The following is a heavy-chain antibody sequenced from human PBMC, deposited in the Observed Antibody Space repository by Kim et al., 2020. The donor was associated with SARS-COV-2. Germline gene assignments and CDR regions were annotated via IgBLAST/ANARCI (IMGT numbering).Heavy chain of an antibody. V-gene: IGHV3-30*18. CDR3: AKQMGIIYGDYVGSDAFDI. J-gene: IGHJ3*02. Sequence: GGSLRLSCAASGFTFSSYGMHWVHQAPGKGLEWVAVISYDGSNKYYADSVKGRFTISRDNSKNTLYLQMNSLRAEDTAVYYCAKQMGIIYGDYVGSDAFDIWGQGTMVTVSS. CDR1: GFTFSSYG. CDR2: ISYDGSNK. D-gene: IGHD4-17*01.